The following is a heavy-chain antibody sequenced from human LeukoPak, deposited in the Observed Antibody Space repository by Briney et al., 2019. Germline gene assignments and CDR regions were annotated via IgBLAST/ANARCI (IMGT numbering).Heavy chain of an antibody. CDR2: IKQDGSKK. J-gene: IGHJ4*02. Sequence: GSLRLSCVASGFPFSSYWMTWVRQAPGKGLEWVANIKQDGSKKSYVDSVKGRFTISRDNAKNSLYLQMNSLRAEDTAIYYCTKVGYIDEGIDYWGQGTLVTVSS. D-gene: IGHD5-24*01. CDR3: TKVGYIDEGIDY. CDR1: GFPFSSYW. V-gene: IGHV3-7*01.